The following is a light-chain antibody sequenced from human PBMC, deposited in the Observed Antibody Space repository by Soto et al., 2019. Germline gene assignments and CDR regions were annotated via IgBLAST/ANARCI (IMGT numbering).Light chain of an antibody. V-gene: IGKV1-17*01. CDR1: QGIRDD. CDR3: LQYRSFPRT. Sequence: DSQLTQSPSSLSASVGDRVTITCRASQGIRDDLGWYQQKAGEAPKRLIYAASSLHSGVPSRFSGSGCGTEFTLTISSLQPEDFATYYCLQYRSFPRTFGQGTKVDIK. J-gene: IGKJ1*01. CDR2: AAS.